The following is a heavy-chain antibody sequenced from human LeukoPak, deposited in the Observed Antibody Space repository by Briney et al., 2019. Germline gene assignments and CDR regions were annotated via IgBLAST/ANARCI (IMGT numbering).Heavy chain of an antibody. CDR3: ARDRGGYCSGGSCYSSGDPNYYFDY. CDR1: GFTVSSNY. D-gene: IGHD2-15*01. V-gene: IGHV3-66*01. Sequence: GGSLRLSCAASGFTVSSNYMSWVRQAPGKGLEWVSVIYSGGSTYYADSVKGRFTISRDNSKNTLYLQMNSLRAEDTAVYYCARDRGGYCSGGSCYSSGDPNYYFDYWGQGTLVTVSS. J-gene: IGHJ4*02. CDR2: IYSGGST.